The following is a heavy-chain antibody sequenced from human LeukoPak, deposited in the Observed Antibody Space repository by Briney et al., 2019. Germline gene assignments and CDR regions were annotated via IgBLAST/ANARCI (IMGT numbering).Heavy chain of an antibody. J-gene: IGHJ4*02. CDR1: GYSFTSYW. V-gene: IGHV5-10-1*01. D-gene: IGHD1-20*01. CDR2: IDPSDSYT. Sequence: GESLRISCKGSGYSFTSYWISWVRQMPGKGLEWMGRIDPSDSYTNFSPSFQGHVTMSADKSISTAYLQWSSLKASDTAIYYCARGSYLTADYWGQGTLVTVSS. CDR3: ARGSYLTADY.